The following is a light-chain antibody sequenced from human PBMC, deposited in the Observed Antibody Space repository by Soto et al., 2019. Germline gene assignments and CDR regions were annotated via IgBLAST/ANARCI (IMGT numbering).Light chain of an antibody. CDR3: LQSFSSSWT. CDR1: QSIPNS. J-gene: IGKJ1*01. Sequence: DIQLTQSPSSLSASIGDRVTITCRASQSIPNSLNWYQQKPGKAPKLLIYATSGLQSGVPSRFSGSGSGTDFTLTISSLQREDFAAYYCLQSFSSSWTFGQGTKVDIK. V-gene: IGKV1-39*01. CDR2: ATS.